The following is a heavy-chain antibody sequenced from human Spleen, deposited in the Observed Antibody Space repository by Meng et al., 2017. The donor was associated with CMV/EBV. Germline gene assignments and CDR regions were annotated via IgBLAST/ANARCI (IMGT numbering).Heavy chain of an antibody. CDR1: EFTCSSEA. CDR2: ISGSGGST. D-gene: IGHD6-13*01. CDR3: ARDFIAAAVY. V-gene: IGHV3-23*01. Sequence: LSCAASEFTCSSEAMSGVRQAPGKGLEWVAAISGSGGSTYYADSVKGRFTISRDNSKNTLYLQMNSLRAEDTAVYYCARDFIAAAVYWGQGTLVTVSS. J-gene: IGHJ4*02.